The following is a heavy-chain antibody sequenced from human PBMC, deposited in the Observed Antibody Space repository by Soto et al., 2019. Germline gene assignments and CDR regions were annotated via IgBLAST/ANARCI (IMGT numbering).Heavy chain of an antibody. CDR3: AKDHPDCSSTSCYEPLGGWRFDY. CDR2: ISCSGGST. V-gene: IGHV3-23*01. D-gene: IGHD2-2*01. J-gene: IGHJ4*02. Sequence: PGGSLRLSCAASGFTFDDYTMHWVRQAPGKGLEWVSVISCSGGSTYYADSVKGRFTISRDNSKNTLYLQMNSLRAEDTAVYYCAKDHPDCSSTSCYEPLGGWRFDYWGQGTLVTVSS. CDR1: GFTFDDYT.